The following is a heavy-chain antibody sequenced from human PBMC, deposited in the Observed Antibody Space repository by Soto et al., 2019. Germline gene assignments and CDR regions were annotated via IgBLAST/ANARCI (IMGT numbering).Heavy chain of an antibody. V-gene: IGHV3-7*01. J-gene: IGHJ2*01. CDR2: IKQDGSEK. CDR3: ARVANRYFDL. CDR1: GFTFNTYW. Sequence: ESGGGLVQPGGSLRLSCAASGFTFNTYWMTWVRQAPGKGLERVANIKQDGSEKYYVDFVRGRFTISRDNAKNSLYLQMNSLRVEDTAVYYCARVANRYFDLWGRGTLVTVSS.